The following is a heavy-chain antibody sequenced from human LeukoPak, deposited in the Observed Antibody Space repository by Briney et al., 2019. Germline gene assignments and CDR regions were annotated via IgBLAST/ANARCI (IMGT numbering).Heavy chain of an antibody. CDR3: ATPAAGPGAEYSLY. V-gene: IGHV3-21*01. CDR1: GFTFSSYR. Sequence: GGSLRLSCAASGFTFSSYRMNWVRQAPGKGLEWVSSIDFTSRYIYNADSVKGRFTTSRDNAKNSLDLQMNSLKVEDTAVYYCATPAAGPGAEYSLYWGQGTLVIVSS. J-gene: IGHJ1*01. CDR2: IDFTSRYI. D-gene: IGHD6-13*01.